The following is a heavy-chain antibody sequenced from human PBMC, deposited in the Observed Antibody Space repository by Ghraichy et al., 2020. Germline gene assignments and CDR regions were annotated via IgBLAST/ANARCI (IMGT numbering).Heavy chain of an antibody. J-gene: IGHJ4*01. CDR1: GGSFSGYY. CDR3: ARGPATDYGDYVGFDY. V-gene: IGHV4-34*01. Sequence: SETLSLTCAVYGGSFSGYYWSWIRQPPEKGLEWIGEINHSGSTNYNPSLKSRLTISVDTSKNQFSLKLTSVTAADTAVYYCARGPATDYGDYVGFDYWGQGTLVTVSS. D-gene: IGHD4-17*01. CDR2: INHSGST.